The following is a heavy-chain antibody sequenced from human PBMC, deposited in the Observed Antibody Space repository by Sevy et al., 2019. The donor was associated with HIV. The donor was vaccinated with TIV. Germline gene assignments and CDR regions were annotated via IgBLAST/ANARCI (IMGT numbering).Heavy chain of an antibody. Sequence: ASVKVSCKVSGYTLTGLSMHWVRQAPGKGLEWMATFDPEDGETFYAQKFQGRVTMTEDTSTDIAYVELSSLRSEDTAMYYCATTKDYYDSSGYPFDNWGQGTLVTVSS. CDR2: FDPEDGET. D-gene: IGHD3-22*01. V-gene: IGHV1-24*01. J-gene: IGHJ4*02. CDR3: ATTKDYYDSSGYPFDN. CDR1: GYTLTGLS.